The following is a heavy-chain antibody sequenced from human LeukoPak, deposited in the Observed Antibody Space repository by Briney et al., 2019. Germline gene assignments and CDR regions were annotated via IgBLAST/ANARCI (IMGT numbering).Heavy chain of an antibody. D-gene: IGHD1-26*01. CDR2: IKQ. Sequence: GGSLRLSCAASGFTFSSYWMSWVRQAPGKGLEWMANIKQAVKGRFTISRDNAKNSLYLQMNSLRAEDTAVYYCARDDGGSYYAVTDDYWGQGTLVTVSS. CDR1: GFTFSSYW. J-gene: IGHJ4*02. V-gene: IGHV3-7*01. CDR3: ARDDGGSYYAVTDDY.